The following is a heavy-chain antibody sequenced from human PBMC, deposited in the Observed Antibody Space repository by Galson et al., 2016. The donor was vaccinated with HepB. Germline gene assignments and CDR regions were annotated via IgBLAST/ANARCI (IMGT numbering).Heavy chain of an antibody. CDR3: ARDPSTLGSTNWFDP. J-gene: IGHJ5*02. D-gene: IGHD2-15*01. CDR1: GYTFNSYP. V-gene: IGHV1-3*01. Sequence: SVKVSCKASGYTFNSYPMHWVRQAPGQSLEWMGWINVGTGYTRYSQKFQGRVTITRDTSASTTYMDLSSLRSEDTAVYYCARDPSTLGSTNWFDPWGQGTLVTVSS. CDR2: INVGTGYT.